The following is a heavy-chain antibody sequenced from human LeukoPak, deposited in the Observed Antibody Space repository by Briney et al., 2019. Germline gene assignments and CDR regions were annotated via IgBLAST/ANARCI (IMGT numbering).Heavy chain of an antibody. CDR2: IIPIFGTA. Sequence: SVKVSCKASGGTFSSYAISWVRQAPGQGLEWMGGIIPIFGTANYAQKFQGRVTITADKSTSTAYMELSSLRSEDTAVYYCARGYHRYYSGSGRWYNWFDPWGQGTLVTVSS. CDR1: GGTFSSYA. V-gene: IGHV1-69*06. CDR3: ARGYHRYYSGSGRWYNWFDP. J-gene: IGHJ5*02. D-gene: IGHD3-10*01.